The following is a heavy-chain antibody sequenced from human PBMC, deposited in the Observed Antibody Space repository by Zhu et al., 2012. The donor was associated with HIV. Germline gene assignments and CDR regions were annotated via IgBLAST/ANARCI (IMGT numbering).Heavy chain of an antibody. CDR3: ARVVVIAASPFDY. J-gene: IGHJ4*02. Sequence: QVQLLESGPGLVKPSGTLSLTCTVSGGSISNYYWSWIRQPPGKGLEWIGYIYYSGSTSYNSSLKSRVTISLDTSKNQFSLKLRFVTAADTAVYYCARVVVIAASPFDYVGPGNPGHRLL. D-gene: IGHD2-15*01. CDR2: IYYSGST. V-gene: IGHV4-59*01. CDR1: GGSISNYY.